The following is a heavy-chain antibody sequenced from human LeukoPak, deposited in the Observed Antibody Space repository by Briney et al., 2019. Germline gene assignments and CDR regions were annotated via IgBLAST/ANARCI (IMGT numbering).Heavy chain of an antibody. D-gene: IGHD2-15*01. V-gene: IGHV1-18*01. CDR3: ARDPLVVVAATYYYYYYGMDV. Sequence: GASVKVSCKASGYTCTSYGISWVRQAPGQGLEWMGWISAYNGNTNYAQKLQGRVTMTTDTSTSTAYMELRSLRSDDTAVYYCARDPLVVVAATYYYYYYGMDVWGQGTTVTVSS. CDR2: ISAYNGNT. J-gene: IGHJ6*02. CDR1: GYTCTSYG.